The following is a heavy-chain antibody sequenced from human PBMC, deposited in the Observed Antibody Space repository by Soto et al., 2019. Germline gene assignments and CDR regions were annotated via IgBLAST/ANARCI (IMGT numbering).Heavy chain of an antibody. CDR1: GFTFSSYG. CDR3: ARDLWQWLDPRRYYYGMDV. Sequence: GSLRLSCAASGFTFSSYGMHWVRQAPGKGLEWVAVIWYDGSNKYYADSVKGRFTISRDNSKNTLYLQMNSLRAEDTAVYYCARDLWQWLDPRRYYYGMDVWGQGTTVTVSS. J-gene: IGHJ6*02. V-gene: IGHV3-33*01. CDR2: IWYDGSNK. D-gene: IGHD6-19*01.